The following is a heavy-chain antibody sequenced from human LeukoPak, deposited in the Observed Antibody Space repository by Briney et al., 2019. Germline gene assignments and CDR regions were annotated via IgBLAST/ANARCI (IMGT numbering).Heavy chain of an antibody. CDR3: ARARIQLWPTPSYYFDY. D-gene: IGHD5-18*01. V-gene: IGHV4-59*01. CDR1: GGSISSYY. CDR2: IYYSGST. Sequence: PSETLSLTCTVSGGSISSYYWSWIRQPPGKGLEWIGYIYYSGSTNYNPSLKSRVTISVDTSKNQFSLKLSSVTAADTAVYYCARARIQLWPTPSYYFDYWGQRTLVTVSS. J-gene: IGHJ4*02.